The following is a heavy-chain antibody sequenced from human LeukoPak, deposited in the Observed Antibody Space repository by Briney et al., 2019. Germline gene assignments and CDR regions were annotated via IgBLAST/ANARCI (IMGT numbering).Heavy chain of an antibody. D-gene: IGHD1-26*01. CDR1: GFTFSSYA. V-gene: IGHV3-23*01. CDR3: AKGGVVGATDY. Sequence: PGGSVRLSCAASGFTFSSYAMSWVRQAPGNGLEWVSAISGSGGSTYYADSVKGRFTIFRDNSKNTLYLQMNSLRAVDTAVYYCAKGGVVGATDYWGQGTLVTVSS. CDR2: ISGSGGST. J-gene: IGHJ4*02.